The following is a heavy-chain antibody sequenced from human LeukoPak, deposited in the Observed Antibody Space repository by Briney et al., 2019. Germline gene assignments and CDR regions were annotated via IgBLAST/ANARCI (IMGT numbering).Heavy chain of an antibody. D-gene: IGHD2-21*02. CDR1: GFTFSSYG. CDR2: ISYDGSNK. J-gene: IGHJ6*02. V-gene: IGHV3-30*18. Sequence: GRSLRLSCAASGFTFSSYGMHWVRQAPGKGLEWVAVISYDGSNKYYADSVKGRFTISRDNSKNTLYLQMNSLRAEDTAVYYCAKGLRGGDPHGMDVWGQGTTVTVSS. CDR3: AKGLRGGDPHGMDV.